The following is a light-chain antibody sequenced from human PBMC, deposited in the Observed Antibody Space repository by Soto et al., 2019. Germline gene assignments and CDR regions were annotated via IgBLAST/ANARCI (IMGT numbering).Light chain of an antibody. CDR2: ENN. CDR3: ATWDNSLSAYV. J-gene: IGLJ1*01. CDR1: SSNLGNNY. Sequence: QSVLTQPHSVSAAPGQKVTISCSGSSSNLGNNYVSWYQQLPGTAPKLLIYENNKRPSGIPDQFSGSKSGTSATLGITGLQTGDEADYYGATWDNSLSAYVFGTGTKVTVL. V-gene: IGLV1-51*02.